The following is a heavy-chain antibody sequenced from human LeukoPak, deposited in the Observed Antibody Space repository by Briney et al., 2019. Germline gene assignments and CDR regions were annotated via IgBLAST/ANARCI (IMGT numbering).Heavy chain of an antibody. D-gene: IGHD5-18*01. CDR2: ISGSGGST. V-gene: IGHV3-23*01. CDR1: GFTFSSYA. Sequence: GGSLRLSCAASGFTFSSYAMSWVRQAPGKGLEWVSAISGSGGSTYYADSVKGRFTISRDNSKNTLYLQMNSLGAEDTAVYYCAKELSRGYSYGYFDYWGQGTLVTVSS. J-gene: IGHJ4*02. CDR3: AKELSRGYSYGYFDY.